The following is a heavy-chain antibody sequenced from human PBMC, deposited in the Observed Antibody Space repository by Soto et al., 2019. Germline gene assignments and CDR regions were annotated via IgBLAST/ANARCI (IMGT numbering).Heavy chain of an antibody. CDR2: IYNSGST. CDR3: ASLYYYDSSGYYSGAFAI. CDR1: GFSLTSSGVA. J-gene: IGHJ3*02. D-gene: IGHD3-22*01. V-gene: IGHV4-31*03. Sequence: SGPTLVNPTQTLTLTCTFSGFSLTSSGVAVGWIRQHPGKGLEWIGNIYNSGSTYHNPSLKTRVIISEDTSKNQFSLKLSSVTAADTAVYYCASLYYYDSSGYYSGAFAIWGQGTMVTVSS.